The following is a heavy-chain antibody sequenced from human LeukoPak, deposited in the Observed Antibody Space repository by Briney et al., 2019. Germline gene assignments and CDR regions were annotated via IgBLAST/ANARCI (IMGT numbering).Heavy chain of an antibody. CDR1: GGSINNYY. J-gene: IGHJ4*02. D-gene: IGHD4-17*01. CDR2: IYYRGST. CDR3: ARGGDYGDLRYFDY. Sequence: SETLSLTCTVSGGSINNYYWSWIRRPPGKGLEWIGYIYYRGSTNYNPSLKSRVTFSVDTSKNQFSLKLNSVTAADTAVYYCARGGDYGDLRYFDYWGQGTLVTVSS. V-gene: IGHV4-59*01.